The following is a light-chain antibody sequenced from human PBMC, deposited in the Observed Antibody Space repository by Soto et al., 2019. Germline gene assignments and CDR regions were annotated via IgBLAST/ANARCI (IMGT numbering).Light chain of an antibody. CDR3: TSCATGSAYV. J-gene: IGLJ1*01. CDR1: SSDVGGYNR. V-gene: IGLV2-18*02. Sequence: QSALTQPPSVSGSPGQSVTISCTGTSSDVGGYNRVSWYQQPPGKAPKLLIYDVSNRPSGGSTRFSGSKSGNTASLTISGLQAEDEADYYCTSCATGSAYVFGPGTKLTVL. CDR2: DVS.